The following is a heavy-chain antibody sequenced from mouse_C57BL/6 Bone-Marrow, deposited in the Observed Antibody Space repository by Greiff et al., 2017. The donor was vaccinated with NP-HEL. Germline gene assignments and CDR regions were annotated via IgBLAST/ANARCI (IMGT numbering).Heavy chain of an antibody. D-gene: IGHD1-1*01. CDR3: ARELRWYFDV. Sequence: QVQLQQSGAELARPGTSVKVSCKASGYAFTNYLIEWVKQRPGQGLEWIGVINPGSGGTNYNEKFKGKATLTADKSSSTAYMQLNSLTSEDSAVYFCARELRWYFDVWGTGTTVTVSS. CDR1: GYAFTNYL. V-gene: IGHV1-54*01. J-gene: IGHJ1*03. CDR2: INPGSGGT.